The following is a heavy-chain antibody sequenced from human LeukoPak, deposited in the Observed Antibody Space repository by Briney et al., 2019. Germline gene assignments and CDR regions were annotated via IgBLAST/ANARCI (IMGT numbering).Heavy chain of an antibody. CDR1: GGSISSSSYY. J-gene: IGHJ4*02. CDR3: ARRAVAARPFDY. CDR2: IYYSGST. D-gene: IGHD6-6*01. V-gene: IGHV4-39*01. Sequence: KPSETPSLTCTVSGGSISSSSYYWGWIRQPPGKGLEWIGSIYYSGSTYYNPSLKSRVTISVDTSKNQFSLKLSSVTAADTAVYYCARRAVAARPFDYWGQGTLVTVSS.